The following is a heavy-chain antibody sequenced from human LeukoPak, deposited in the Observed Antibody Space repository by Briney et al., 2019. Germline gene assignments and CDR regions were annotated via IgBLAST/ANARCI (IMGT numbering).Heavy chain of an antibody. V-gene: IGHV5-10-1*01. CDR1: GYSFATYW. Sequence: GESLKISCKGSGYSFATYWISWVRQMPGKGLEWMGRIDPIDSYTNYSPSFQGHVTISADKSISTAYLQWSSLKASDTAMYYCAKGDRVAAAAMVDYWGQGTLVTVSS. J-gene: IGHJ4*02. D-gene: IGHD6-13*01. CDR2: IDPIDSYT. CDR3: AKGDRVAAAAMVDY.